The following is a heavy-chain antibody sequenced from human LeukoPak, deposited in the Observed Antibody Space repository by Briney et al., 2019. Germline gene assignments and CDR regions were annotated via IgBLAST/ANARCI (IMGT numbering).Heavy chain of an antibody. V-gene: IGHV3-30-3*01. J-gene: IGHJ4*02. CDR1: VLTFSSYA. D-gene: IGHD3-22*01. CDR2: ISYDGSNK. CDR3: ARDDSSGYYSARGYYFDY. Sequence: GGSLRLSCAASVLTFSSYAMHWVRQAPGKGLEWVAVISYDGSNKYYADSVKGRFTISRDNSKNTLYLQMNSLRAEDTAVYYCARDDSSGYYSARGYYFDYWGQGTLVTVSS.